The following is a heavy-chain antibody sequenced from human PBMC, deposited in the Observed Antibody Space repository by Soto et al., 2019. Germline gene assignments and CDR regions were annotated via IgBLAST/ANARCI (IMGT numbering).Heavy chain of an antibody. Sequence: GGSLRLSCAASGFTFSSYSMNWVRQAPGKGLEWVSSISSSSSYIYYADSVKGRFTISRDNAKNSLYLQMNSLRAEDTAVYYCARDQSSSTTDAPYYYYYMDVWGKGTTVTVSS. CDR3: ARDQSSSTTDAPYYYYYMDV. CDR2: ISSSSSYI. J-gene: IGHJ6*03. V-gene: IGHV3-21*01. CDR1: GFTFSSYS. D-gene: IGHD2-2*01.